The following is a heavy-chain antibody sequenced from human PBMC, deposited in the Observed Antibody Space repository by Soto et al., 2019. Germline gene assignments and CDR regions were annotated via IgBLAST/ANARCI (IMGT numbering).Heavy chain of an antibody. D-gene: IGHD6-6*01. V-gene: IGHV3-30-3*01. CDR3: APAWGIAALSALER. Sequence: PGGSLRLSCAPSVFTFSSYAMHWVRQAPGKGLEWGAVISYDGSNKYYADSVKGRFTISRDNSENTPYLQMNSLRAEDTAVYYWAPAWGIAALSALERWAQGKLV. CDR1: VFTFSSYA. CDR2: ISYDGSNK. J-gene: IGHJ3*02.